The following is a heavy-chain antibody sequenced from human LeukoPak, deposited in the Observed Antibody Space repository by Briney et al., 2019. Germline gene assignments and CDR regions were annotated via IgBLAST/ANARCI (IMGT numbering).Heavy chain of an antibody. CDR3: ARDTGSYYGVDD. D-gene: IGHD4-17*01. CDR1: GGSISTFY. Sequence: SETLSLTCTVAGGSISTFYRSWIRQPAGKGLERIGRMYTSGTTKYNPSLKSRVTMSVDTSNNQFSLKVSSVTAADTAVYYCARDTGSYYGVDDWGQGTTVTVSS. CDR2: MYTSGTT. V-gene: IGHV4-4*07. J-gene: IGHJ6*02.